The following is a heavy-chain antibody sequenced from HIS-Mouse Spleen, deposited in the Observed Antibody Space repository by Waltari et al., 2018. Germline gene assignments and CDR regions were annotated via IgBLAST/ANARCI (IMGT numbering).Heavy chain of an antibody. CDR1: GASVPTHHAS. Sequence: QVQLQQSGPGLVKPSQTLSLTCSIPGASVPTHHASCNCIWQSPSRGLEWLGRTYYRSKWYNDYAVSVKSRITINPDTSKNQFSLQLNSVTPEDTAVYYCARYSSSFDYWGQGTLVTVSS. CDR2: TYYRSKWYN. D-gene: IGHD6-6*01. J-gene: IGHJ4*02. CDR3: ARYSSSFDY. V-gene: IGHV6-1*01.